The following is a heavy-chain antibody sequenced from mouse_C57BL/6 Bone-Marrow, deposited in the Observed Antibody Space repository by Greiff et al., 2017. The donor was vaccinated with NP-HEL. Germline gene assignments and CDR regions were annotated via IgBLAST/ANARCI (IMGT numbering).Heavy chain of an antibody. Sequence: VKLVESGAELVKPGASVKLSCKASGYTFTEYTIHWVKQRSGQGLEWIGWFYPGSGSIKYNEKFKDKATLTADKSSSTVYMELSRLTSEDSAVYFCARHEDNYGRGYAMDYWGQGTSVTVSS. V-gene: IGHV1-62-2*01. CDR1: GYTFTEYT. D-gene: IGHD1-1*01. J-gene: IGHJ4*01. CDR3: ARHEDNYGRGYAMDY. CDR2: FYPGSGSI.